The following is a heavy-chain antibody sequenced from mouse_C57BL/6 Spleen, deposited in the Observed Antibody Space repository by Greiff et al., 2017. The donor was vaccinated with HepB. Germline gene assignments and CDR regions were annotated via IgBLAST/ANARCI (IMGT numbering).Heavy chain of an antibody. Sequence: EVKLVESGGGLVQPGESLKLSCESNEYEFPSHDMSWVRKTPEKRLELVAAINSDGGSTYYPDTMERRFIISRDKTKKTLYLPMSSLRSEDTALYYCARHPITTKDAMDYWGQGTSVTVSS. CDR1: EYEFPSHD. J-gene: IGHJ4*01. D-gene: IGHD1-1*01. V-gene: IGHV5-2*01. CDR2: INSDGGST. CDR3: ARHPITTKDAMDY.